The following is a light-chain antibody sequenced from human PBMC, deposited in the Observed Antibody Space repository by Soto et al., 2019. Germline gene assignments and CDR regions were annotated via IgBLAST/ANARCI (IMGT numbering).Light chain of an antibody. Sequence: EIVMTQSPATLSVSPGERATLSCRASQSVDSNLAWYQQKPGQAPRLLVYGASRRATGVPDRFSGSGSGTHFTLSIRRLESEDFAVYYCQQYETSPFTFGGGTKVDIK. CDR2: GAS. CDR3: QQYETSPFT. V-gene: IGKV3D-15*01. CDR1: QSVDSN. J-gene: IGKJ4*01.